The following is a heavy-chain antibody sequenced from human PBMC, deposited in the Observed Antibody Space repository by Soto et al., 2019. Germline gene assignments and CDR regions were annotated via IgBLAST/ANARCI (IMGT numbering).Heavy chain of an antibody. J-gene: IGHJ4*02. Sequence: EVHLVESGGGLVQPGVSLRLSCAASGFIFSSYWMHWVRQAPGKGLVWVSRINSDGSTTSYADSVKGRFTISRDNAKNTLYLQMNSLRAEDTAVYYCARVDYGAYYFDYWGQGTLVTVSS. CDR2: INSDGSTT. D-gene: IGHD4-17*01. CDR1: GFIFSSYW. V-gene: IGHV3-74*01. CDR3: ARVDYGAYYFDY.